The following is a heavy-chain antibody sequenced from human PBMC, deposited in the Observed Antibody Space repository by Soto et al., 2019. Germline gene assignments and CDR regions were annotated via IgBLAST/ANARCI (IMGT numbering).Heavy chain of an antibody. D-gene: IGHD1-1*01. J-gene: IGHJ6*02. V-gene: IGHV4-59*08. Sequence: QVQLQESGPGLVKPSETLSLTCTVSGGSISSYYWSWIRQPPGKGLEWIGYIYYSGSTNYNPSLTGRVPLTVDPTRTQFSLKLSSVTAADTAVYYCAGEGTWSGYYYYGMDVWGQGTTVTVSS. CDR3: AGEGTWSGYYYYGMDV. CDR1: GGSISSYY. CDR2: IYYSGST.